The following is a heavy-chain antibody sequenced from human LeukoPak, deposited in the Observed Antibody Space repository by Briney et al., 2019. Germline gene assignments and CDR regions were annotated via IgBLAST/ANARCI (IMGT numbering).Heavy chain of an antibody. CDR1: GGPISTYY. CDR2: IYHSGST. V-gene: IGHV4-59*01. D-gene: IGHD2-8*01. Sequence: PSETLSLTCTLSGGPISTYYWSWIRQPPGKGLEWIGYIYHSGSTNYNPSLKSRVTISVDTSKNQFSLKLSSVTAADTAVYYCARGGAHASPMGHWAHGALVPVSS. J-gene: IGHJ1*01. CDR3: ARGGAHASPMGH.